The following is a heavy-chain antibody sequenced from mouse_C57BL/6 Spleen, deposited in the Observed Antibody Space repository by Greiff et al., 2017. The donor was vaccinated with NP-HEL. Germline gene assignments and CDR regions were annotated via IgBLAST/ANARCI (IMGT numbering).Heavy chain of an antibody. CDR2: IDPSDSYT. Sequence: VQLQQPGAELVRPGTSVKLSCKASGYTFTSYWMHWVKQRPGQGLEWIGVIDPSDSYTNYNQKFKGKATLTVDTSSSTAYMQLSSLTSEDSAVYYCARAITTVVAPFDYWGQGTTLTVSS. CDR1: GYTFTSYW. V-gene: IGHV1-59*01. CDR3: ARAITTVVAPFDY. D-gene: IGHD1-1*01. J-gene: IGHJ2*01.